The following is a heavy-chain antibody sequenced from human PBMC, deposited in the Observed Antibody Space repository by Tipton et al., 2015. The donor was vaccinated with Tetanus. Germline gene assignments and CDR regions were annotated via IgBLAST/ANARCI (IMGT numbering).Heavy chain of an antibody. J-gene: IGHJ4*02. CDR3: ARVRMVVAEELGFDY. V-gene: IGHV4-4*02. D-gene: IGHD2-15*01. Sequence: TLSLTCAVSGGSISSSNWWSWVRQPPGKGLEWIGEIYHSGSTNYNPSLKSRVTISVDKSKNQFSLKLSSVTAADTAVYYCARVRMVVAEELGFDYWGQGTLVTVSS. CDR1: GGSISSSNW. CDR2: IYHSGST.